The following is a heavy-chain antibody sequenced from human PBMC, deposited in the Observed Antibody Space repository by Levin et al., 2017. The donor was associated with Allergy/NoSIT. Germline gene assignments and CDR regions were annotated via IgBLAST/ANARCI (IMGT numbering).Heavy chain of an antibody. V-gene: IGHV3-30-3*01. CDR2: ISDDGSSE. CDR3: ASDGSYDTLDI. J-gene: IGHJ3*02. CDR1: GFTFSNYA. D-gene: IGHD6-6*01. Sequence: GGSLRLSCAASGFTFSNYAMHWVRQAPGKGLEWVGVISDDGSSEFYIDSVKGRFTISRDNSKNRLYLQMNSLRVEDTAVYYCASDGSYDTLDIWGQGTMVTVSS.